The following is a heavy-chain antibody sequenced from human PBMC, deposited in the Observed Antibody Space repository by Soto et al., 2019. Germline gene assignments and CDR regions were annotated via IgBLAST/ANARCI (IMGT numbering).Heavy chain of an antibody. CDR1: GFTFSSYV. Sequence: GGSLRLSCAASGFTFSSYVMSWVRQAPGKGLEWVSAISGSGGSTYYADSVKGRFTISRDNSKNTLYLQMNSLRAEDTAVYYCANAYCGGDCYFHFDDWGQGTLVTVSS. CDR2: ISGSGGST. V-gene: IGHV3-23*01. D-gene: IGHD2-21*01. J-gene: IGHJ5*02. CDR3: ANAYCGGDCYFHFDD.